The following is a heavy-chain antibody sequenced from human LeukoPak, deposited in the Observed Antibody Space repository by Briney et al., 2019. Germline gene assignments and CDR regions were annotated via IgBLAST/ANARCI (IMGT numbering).Heavy chain of an antibody. CDR3: ARSYGSGSSFDY. J-gene: IGHJ4*02. Sequence: SVKVSCKASGYTFIDYYIHWVRQAPGQGLEWMGRIIPILGIANYAQKFQGRVTITADKSTSTAYMELSSLRSEDTAVYYCARSYGSGSSFDYWGQGTLVTVSS. V-gene: IGHV1-69*02. D-gene: IGHD3-10*01. CDR1: GYTFIDYY. CDR2: IIPILGIA.